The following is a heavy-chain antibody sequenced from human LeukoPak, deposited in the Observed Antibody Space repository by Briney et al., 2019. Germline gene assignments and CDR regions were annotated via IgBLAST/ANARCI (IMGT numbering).Heavy chain of an antibody. J-gene: IGHJ6*03. CDR3: ARTSLLRYFDYYYYMDV. CDR2: ISAYNGNT. Sequence: ASVKVSCKASGYTFTSYGICWVRQAPGQGLEWMGWISAYNGNTNYAQKLQGRVTMTTDTSTSTAYMELRSLRSDDTAVYYCARTSLLRYFDYYYYMDVWGKGTTVTVSS. V-gene: IGHV1-18*01. CDR1: GYTFTSYG. D-gene: IGHD3-9*01.